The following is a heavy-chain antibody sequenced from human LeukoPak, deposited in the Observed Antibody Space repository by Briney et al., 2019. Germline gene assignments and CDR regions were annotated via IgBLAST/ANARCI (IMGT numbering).Heavy chain of an antibody. V-gene: IGHV3-30*18. CDR1: GLTFSSYG. Sequence: GGSLRLSCAASGLTFSSYGMHWVRQAPGKGLEWVAVISYDGSNKYYADSVRGRFTISRDNSKNTLYLQMNSLRAEDTAVYYCAKDRGYCSGGSCSYIDYWGQGTLVTVSS. CDR3: AKDRGYCSGGSCSYIDY. J-gene: IGHJ4*02. CDR2: ISYDGSNK. D-gene: IGHD2-15*01.